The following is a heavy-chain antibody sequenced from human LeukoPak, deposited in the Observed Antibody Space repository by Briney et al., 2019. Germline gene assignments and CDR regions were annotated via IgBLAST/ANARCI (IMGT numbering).Heavy chain of an antibody. CDR2: ITSSRTI. Sequence: GGSLRPSCAASGFTFSNYSMNWVRQAPGKGLEWVSYITSSRTIYYADYVKGRFTISRENAKNSLYLQMNSLRDEDTAVYYCARRTSRSESHSFDYWGQGTLVTVSS. CDR1: GFTFSNYS. D-gene: IGHD2-2*01. J-gene: IGHJ4*02. CDR3: ARRTSRSESHSFDY. V-gene: IGHV3-48*02.